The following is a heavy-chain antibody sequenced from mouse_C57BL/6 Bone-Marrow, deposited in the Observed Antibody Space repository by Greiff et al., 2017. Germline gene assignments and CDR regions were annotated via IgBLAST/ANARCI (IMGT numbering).Heavy chain of an antibody. CDR3: ARGLLQYFDV. J-gene: IGHJ1*03. Sequence: VQLQQPGAELVMPGASVKLSCKASGYTFTSYWMHWVKQRPGQGLEWIGEIDPSDSYTNYNQKFKGKSTLTVDKSSSTAYMQLSSLTSEDSAVYYCARGLLQYFDVWGTGTTVTVSS. CDR1: GYTFTSYW. V-gene: IGHV1-69*01. D-gene: IGHD2-3*01. CDR2: IDPSDSYT.